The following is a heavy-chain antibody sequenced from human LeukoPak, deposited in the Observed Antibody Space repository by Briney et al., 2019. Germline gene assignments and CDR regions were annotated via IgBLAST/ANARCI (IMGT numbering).Heavy chain of an antibody. V-gene: IGHV4-34*01. J-gene: IGHJ6*02. CDR2: IHHRAGA. CDR1: GGSFTDYH. CDR3: ARGPVRDDGLTGISYYFGLDV. D-gene: IGHD2-21*02. Sequence: SETLSLTCAVYGGSFTDYHWSWIRHLSGKGLEWIGEIHHRAGANYNPSLWGRVTISADTSKSQFSLHLTSVTAADTATFYCARGPVRDDGLTGISYYFGLDVWGHGTTVTVFS.